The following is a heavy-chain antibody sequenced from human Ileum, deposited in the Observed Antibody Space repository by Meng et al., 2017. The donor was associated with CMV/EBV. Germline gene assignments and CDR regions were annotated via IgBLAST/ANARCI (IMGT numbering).Heavy chain of an antibody. CDR1: GFTFDDYT. J-gene: IGHJ4*02. CDR2: ITWDGSGI. V-gene: IGHV3-43*01. Sequence: GESLKISCAASGFTFDDYTMHWVRQAPGKGLEWVSLITWDGSGIYHADSVKGRFTVSRDNSKNSLYLQMNSLRNEDTALYYCAKDIIRRGGGWTNPFDYWGPGTLVTVSS. CDR3: AKDIIRRGGGWTNPFDY. D-gene: IGHD6-19*01.